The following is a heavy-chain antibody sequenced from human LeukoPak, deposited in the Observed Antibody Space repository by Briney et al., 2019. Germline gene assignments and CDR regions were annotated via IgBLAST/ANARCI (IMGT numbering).Heavy chain of an antibody. D-gene: IGHD6-6*01. Sequence: KTSETLSLTCTVSGGSISSHYWSWIRQPPGKGLEWIGYIYYSGSTNYNPSLKSRVTISVDTSKNQFSLKLSSVTAADTAEYYCAREGQLDYFDYWGQGTLVTVSS. J-gene: IGHJ4*02. CDR1: GGSISSHY. V-gene: IGHV4-59*11. CDR2: IYYSGST. CDR3: AREGQLDYFDY.